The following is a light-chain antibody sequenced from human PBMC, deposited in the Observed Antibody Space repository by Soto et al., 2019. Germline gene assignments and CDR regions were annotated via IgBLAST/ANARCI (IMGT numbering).Light chain of an antibody. CDR2: AAS. CDR1: HSINTSF. Sequence: EIVLTQSPGTLSLSPGDRATLSCRASHSINTSFLAWFQQKPGQAPRLLIYAASTRATGIPDRFSGSASETDFTLTINRLEPEDFAVYYCQQYGSSPPFTFGPGTKVDIK. J-gene: IGKJ3*01. CDR3: QQYGSSPPFT. V-gene: IGKV3-20*01.